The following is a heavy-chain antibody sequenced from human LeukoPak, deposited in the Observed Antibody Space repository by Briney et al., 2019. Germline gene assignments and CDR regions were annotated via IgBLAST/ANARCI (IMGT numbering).Heavy chain of an antibody. V-gene: IGHV3-23*01. D-gene: IGHD5-18*01. J-gene: IGHJ4*02. Sequence: ETLSLTCTVSGYSISSGYYWGWIRQPPGKGLEWVSGISGSGGSTYYADSVKGRLTISRDNSKNTLYLQMNSLRAEDTAVYYCAKDLSDPVMVIESWGQGTLVTVSS. CDR1: GYSISSGYY. CDR2: ISGSGGST. CDR3: AKDLSDPVMVIES.